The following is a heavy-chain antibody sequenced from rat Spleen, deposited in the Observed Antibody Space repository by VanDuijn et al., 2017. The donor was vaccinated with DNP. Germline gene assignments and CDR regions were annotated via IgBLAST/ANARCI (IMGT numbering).Heavy chain of an antibody. CDR3: ARAANYYAMDA. V-gene: IGHV5-20*01. Sequence: EVQLVESGGGLVQPGRSLKLSCAASGFTFSDYGMAWVLQAPTKGLEWVASITYDGGTTYYRDSVKGRFTISRDNAKSTLYLQMDSLRSEETATYYCARAANYYAMDAWGQGTSVTVSS. CDR2: ITYDGGTT. CDR1: GFTFSDYG. J-gene: IGHJ4*01.